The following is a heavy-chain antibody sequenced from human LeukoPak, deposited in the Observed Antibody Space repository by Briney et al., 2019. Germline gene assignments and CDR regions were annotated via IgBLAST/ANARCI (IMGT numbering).Heavy chain of an antibody. CDR2: ISYSGTP. CDR3: ARQRTAPPIYEYYGMDV. D-gene: IGHD3-9*01. V-gene: IGHV4-59*08. Sequence: SETLSLTCTVSIGSFNSYYWSWIRQPPGKGLEWIGYISYSGTPTYNPSLRSRVTISLDTSKTQFSLRLSSVTAADTAVYYCARQRTAPPIYEYYGMDVWGQGTTVTVSS. J-gene: IGHJ6*02. CDR1: IGSFNSYY.